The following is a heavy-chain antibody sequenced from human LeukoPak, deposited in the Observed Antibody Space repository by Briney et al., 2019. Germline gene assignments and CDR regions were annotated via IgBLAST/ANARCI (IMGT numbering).Heavy chain of an antibody. CDR3: AKLRAAGNFDY. D-gene: IGHD6-13*01. CDR1: GFTFSSYG. J-gene: IGHJ4*02. CDR2: ISYDGSNK. Sequence: PGGSLRLSCAASGFTFSSYGMPWVRQAPGKGLEWVAVISYDGSNKYYADSVKGRFTISRDNSKNTLYLQMNSLRAEDTAVYYCAKLRAAGNFDYWGQGTLVTVSS. V-gene: IGHV3-30*18.